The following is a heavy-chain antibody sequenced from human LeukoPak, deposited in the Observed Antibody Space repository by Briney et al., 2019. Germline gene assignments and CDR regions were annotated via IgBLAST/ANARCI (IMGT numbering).Heavy chain of an antibody. Sequence: GGSLRLSCAASGFTFSSYSMNWVRQAPGKGLEWVSSISSSSSYIYYADSVKGRFTISRDNAKNSLYLQINSLRAEDTAVYYCARAGGSTVSHSDYWGQGTLVTVSS. J-gene: IGHJ4*02. CDR2: ISSSSSYI. D-gene: IGHD4-17*01. CDR1: GFTFSSYS. CDR3: ARAGGSTVSHSDY. V-gene: IGHV3-21*01.